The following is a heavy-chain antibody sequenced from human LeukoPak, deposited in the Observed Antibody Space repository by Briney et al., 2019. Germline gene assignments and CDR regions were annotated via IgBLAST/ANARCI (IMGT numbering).Heavy chain of an antibody. CDR2: IYYSGST. D-gene: IGHD3-9*01. J-gene: IGHJ6*03. Sequence: SETLSFTCTVSGGSISSYYRSWIRQPPGKGLEWIGYIYYSGSTNYNPSLKSRVTISVDTSKNQFSLKLSSVTAADTAVYYCARAIYYDILTGPNWHYYYYMDVWGKGTTVTVSS. V-gene: IGHV4-59*01. CDR3: ARAIYYDILTGPNWHYYYYMDV. CDR1: GGSISSYY.